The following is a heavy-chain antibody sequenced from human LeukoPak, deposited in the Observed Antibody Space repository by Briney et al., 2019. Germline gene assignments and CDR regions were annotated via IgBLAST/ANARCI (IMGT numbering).Heavy chain of an antibody. CDR3: AKDITTVAYCSSDSCYPDY. CDR1: AFTFSSYA. D-gene: IGHD2-15*01. V-gene: IGHV3-23*01. Sequence: QPGGSLRLSSAASAFTFSSYAMSWVRQAPGKGLEWVSAISGSGGSTYYADSVKGRFTISRDNSKNTLYLQMNSLRAEDTAVYYCAKDITTVAYCSSDSCYPDYWGQGTLVTVSS. CDR2: ISGSGGST. J-gene: IGHJ4*02.